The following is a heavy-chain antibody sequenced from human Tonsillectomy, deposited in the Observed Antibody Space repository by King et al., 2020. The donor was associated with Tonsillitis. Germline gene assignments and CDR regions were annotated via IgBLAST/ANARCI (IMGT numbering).Heavy chain of an antibody. D-gene: IGHD6-13*01. J-gene: IGHJ3*02. Sequence: VQLVESGAEVKKPGASVKVSCKASGYTFTRYYMHWVRQAPGQGLEWMGIINPSGGSTSYAQRFQGRVTMSRDTSTSTVYMELSSLRSEDTAVYYCARDLGSITAAGSSPAVAFDIGGQGTLVTVSS. CDR2: INPSGGST. CDR1: GYTFTRYY. CDR3: ARDLGSITAAGSSPAVAFDI. V-gene: IGHV1-46*01.